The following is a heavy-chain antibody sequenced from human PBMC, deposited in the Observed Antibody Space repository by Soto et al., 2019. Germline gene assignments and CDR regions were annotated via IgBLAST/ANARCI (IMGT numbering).Heavy chain of an antibody. J-gene: IGHJ4*02. D-gene: IGHD7-27*01. CDR3: ARDLNWGWYDY. Sequence: QVQLVQSGAEVKKPGASVKVSCKASGYTFTSYGIGWVRQAPGQGLEWMGWISAYNGNTNYAQKLQGXXTXTXXTSTSTAYMELRSLRSDDTAVYYCARDLNWGWYDYWGQGTLVTVSS. V-gene: IGHV1-18*01. CDR2: ISAYNGNT. CDR1: GYTFTSYG.